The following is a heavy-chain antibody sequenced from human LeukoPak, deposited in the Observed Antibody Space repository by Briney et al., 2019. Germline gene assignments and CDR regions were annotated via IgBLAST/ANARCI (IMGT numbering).Heavy chain of an antibody. J-gene: IGHJ3*02. CDR1: GHTFSSYA. CDR2: NIPIFDTT. CDR3: ASALDCSSTSCSGRVAFDI. D-gene: IGHD2-2*01. Sequence: APVKLSCNASGHTFSSYAISWVRQAPGQALEWMGGNIPIFDTTNHAQKLQGRVTITADESTRTAYMALSSLRSEDTAVYYCASALDCSSTSCSGRVAFDIWGEGTMVTVSS. V-gene: IGHV1-69*13.